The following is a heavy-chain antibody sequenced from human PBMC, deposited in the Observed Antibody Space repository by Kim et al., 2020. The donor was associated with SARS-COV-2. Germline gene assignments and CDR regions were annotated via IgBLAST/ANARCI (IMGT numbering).Heavy chain of an antibody. Sequence: ASVKVSCKVSGYTLTELSMHWARQAPGKGLEWMGGFDPEDGETIYAQKFQGRVTMTEDTSTDTAYMELSSLRSEDTAVYYCATGVAAAGTPDDYYYYYGMDVWGQGTTVTVSS. CDR3: ATGVAAAGTPDDYYYYYGMDV. V-gene: IGHV1-24*01. CDR2: FDPEDGET. CDR1: GYTLTELS. J-gene: IGHJ6*02. D-gene: IGHD6-13*01.